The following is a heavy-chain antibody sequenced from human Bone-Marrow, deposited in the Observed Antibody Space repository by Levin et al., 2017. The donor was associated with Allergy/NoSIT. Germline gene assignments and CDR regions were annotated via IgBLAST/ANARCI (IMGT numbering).Heavy chain of an antibody. Sequence: GGSLRLSCRASGFTFTDYSIHWVRQAPGQGLQWMGRVKSYSGDTNYSQNFRGRVTMTSDTSTSTAYMEIMSLRSDDADVYFCARAEVTTIGYFDSWGQGPLVIVSS. CDR3: ARAEVTTIGYFDS. J-gene: IGHJ4*02. D-gene: IGHD4-23*01. V-gene: IGHV1-2*05. CDR2: VKSYSGDT. CDR1: GFTFTDYS.